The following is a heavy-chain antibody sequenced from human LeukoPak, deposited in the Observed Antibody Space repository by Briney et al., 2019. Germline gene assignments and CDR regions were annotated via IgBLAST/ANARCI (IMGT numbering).Heavy chain of an antibody. CDR1: GFTLSSYA. D-gene: IGHD3-10*01. Sequence: GGSLRLSCAASGFTLSSYAMSWVRQAPGKGLEWVSATSGSGGSTYYADSVKGRFTISRDNSKNTLYLQMNGLRAEDTAVYYCAKPAMVRGVNWFDPWGQGTLVTVSS. J-gene: IGHJ5*02. CDR3: AKPAMVRGVNWFDP. V-gene: IGHV3-23*01. CDR2: TSGSGGST.